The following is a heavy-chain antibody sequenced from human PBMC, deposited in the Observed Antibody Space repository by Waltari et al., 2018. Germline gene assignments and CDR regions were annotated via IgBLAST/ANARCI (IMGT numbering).Heavy chain of an antibody. CDR3: ATSPSRSF. CDR1: GLTVRNNS. J-gene: IGHJ4*02. Sequence: EVQLVETGGGSIQPGGSLRLSCAAPGLTVRNNSMSWVRQAPGKGLEGVSVIYSGGTTHYADSVKGRFTISRDNSKNTLYLQMNSLRAEDTAVYYCATSPSRSFWGQGTLVTVSS. CDR2: IYSGGTT. V-gene: IGHV3-53*02.